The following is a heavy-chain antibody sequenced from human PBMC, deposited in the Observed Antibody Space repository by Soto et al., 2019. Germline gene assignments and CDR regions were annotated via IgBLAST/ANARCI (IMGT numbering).Heavy chain of an antibody. CDR3: ASRLAGSYAY. Sequence: PSETLSLTCTVSRGSISSSSYYWGWIRQPPGKGLEWIGSIYYSGTTYYNPSLNSRVTISVDTSKNQFSLKLSSVTAADTAVYYCASRLAGSYAYWGQGTLVTVSS. V-gene: IGHV4-39*01. CDR2: IYYSGTT. D-gene: IGHD1-26*01. CDR1: RGSISSSSYY. J-gene: IGHJ4*02.